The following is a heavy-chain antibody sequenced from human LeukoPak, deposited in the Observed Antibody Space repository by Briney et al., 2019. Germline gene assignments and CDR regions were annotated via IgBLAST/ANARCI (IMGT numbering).Heavy chain of an antibody. CDR2: ISSSSSNI. J-gene: IGHJ6*03. CDR1: GFTFSSYF. CDR3: ARAGRFGESFRDYYYYIDV. V-gene: IGHV3-48*01. D-gene: IGHD3-10*01. Sequence: GGSLRLSCVASGFTFSSYFMHWVRQAPGKGLEWVSYISSSSSNIDYADSVKGRFTISRDNAKNSLYLQMNSLRAEDTAVYFCARAGRFGESFRDYYYYIDVWGKGTTVTVSS.